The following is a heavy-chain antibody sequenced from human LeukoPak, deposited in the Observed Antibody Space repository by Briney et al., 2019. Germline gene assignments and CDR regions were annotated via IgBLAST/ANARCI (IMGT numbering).Heavy chain of an antibody. J-gene: IGHJ4*02. CDR1: GGSVSSGSYY. CDR2: IYYSGST. V-gene: IGHV4-61*01. CDR3: ARVIAVALAGYFDY. Sequence: PSETLSLTCTVSGGSVSSGSYYWSWLPHPPGKGLEWIGYIYYSGSTNYNPSLKSRVTISVDTSKNQFSLKLSSVTAADTAVYYCARVIAVALAGYFDYWGQGTLVTVSS. D-gene: IGHD6-19*01.